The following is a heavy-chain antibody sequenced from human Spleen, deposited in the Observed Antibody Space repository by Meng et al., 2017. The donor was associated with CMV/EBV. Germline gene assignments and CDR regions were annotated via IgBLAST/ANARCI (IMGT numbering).Heavy chain of an antibody. CDR1: GFTFSNAW. D-gene: IGHD6-19*01. CDR3: TTVVAVAGTYGFDI. J-gene: IGHJ3*02. CDR2: IKSKTAGGTT. Sequence: GGSLRLSCAASGFTFSNAWMSWVRQVPGKGLEWVGRIKSKTAGGTTDYAAPVKGRFTISRDDSKNTLYLQVNSLKTEDTAVYYCTTVVAVAGTYGFDIWGQGTMVTVSS. V-gene: IGHV3-15*01.